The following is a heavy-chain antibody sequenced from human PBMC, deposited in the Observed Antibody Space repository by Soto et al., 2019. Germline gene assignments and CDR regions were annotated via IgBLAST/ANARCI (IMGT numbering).Heavy chain of an antibody. V-gene: IGHV4-34*01. CDR3: ARGRIAARPRYYFDY. Sequence: SETLSLTCAVYGGSFSGYYWSWIRQPPGKGLEWIGEINHSGSTNYNPSLKSRVTISVDTSKNQFSLKLSSVTAADTAVYYCARGRIAARPRYYFDYWGQGTLVTVSS. D-gene: IGHD6-6*01. J-gene: IGHJ4*02. CDR1: GGSFSGYY. CDR2: INHSGST.